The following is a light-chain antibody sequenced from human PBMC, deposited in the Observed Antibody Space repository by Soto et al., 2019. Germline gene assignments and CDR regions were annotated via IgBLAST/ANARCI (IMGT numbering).Light chain of an antibody. J-gene: IGLJ1*01. CDR3: ISYTGSSASYV. Sequence: QSLLTEPASVSGSPAQSITISCIGTSSDFGSYDHVAWYQQFPGKTPKLMIYEVSNRPSGVSSRFSGSKSGNTASLTISGLQAEDEADYYCISYTGSSASYVFGSGAKVAVL. CDR2: EVS. CDR1: SSDFGSYDH. V-gene: IGLV2-14*01.